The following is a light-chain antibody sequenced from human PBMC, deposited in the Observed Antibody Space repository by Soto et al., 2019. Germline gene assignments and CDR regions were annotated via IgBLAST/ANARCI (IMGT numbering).Light chain of an antibody. Sequence: QLVLTQPPSESGTPGQRVTISCSGSSSNIGSNTVNWYQQLPGTAPKLLIYSNNQRPSGVPDRFSGSKSGTSASLAISGLQSEDEADYYCAAWDDSLKWVFGGGTKLTVL. CDR3: AAWDDSLKWV. CDR1: SSNIGSNT. J-gene: IGLJ3*02. CDR2: SNN. V-gene: IGLV1-44*01.